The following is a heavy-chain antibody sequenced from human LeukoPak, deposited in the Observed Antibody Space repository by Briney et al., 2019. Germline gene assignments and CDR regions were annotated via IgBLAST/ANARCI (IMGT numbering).Heavy chain of an antibody. D-gene: IGHD3-3*01. CDR3: ARHGQYYDFWSGYYWFDP. Sequence: GESLKISCKGSGYSFTTYWIGWVRQMPGKGLEWMGIIYPGDSDTRYSPSFQGQVTISADKSITTAYLQRSSLKASDTAMYYCARHGQYYDFWSGYYWFDPWGQGTLVTVSS. V-gene: IGHV5-51*01. CDR2: IYPGDSDT. J-gene: IGHJ5*02. CDR1: GYSFTTYW.